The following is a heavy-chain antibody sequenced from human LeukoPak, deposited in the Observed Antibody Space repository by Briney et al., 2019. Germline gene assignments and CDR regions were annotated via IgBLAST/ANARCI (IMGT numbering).Heavy chain of an antibody. Sequence: PGGSLRLSCAASGFTFSSYWMSWVRQAPGKGLEWVANIKQDGSEKYYVDSVKGRFTISRDNAKNSLYLQMNSLRAEDTAVYYCAHMAAAGSSTTFDYWGQGTLVTVSS. CDR3: AHMAAAGSSTTFDY. J-gene: IGHJ4*02. CDR2: IKQDGSEK. CDR1: GFTFSSYW. V-gene: IGHV3-7*01. D-gene: IGHD6-13*01.